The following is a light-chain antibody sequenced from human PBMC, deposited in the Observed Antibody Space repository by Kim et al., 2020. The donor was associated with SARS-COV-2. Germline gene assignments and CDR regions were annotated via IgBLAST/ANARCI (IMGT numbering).Light chain of an antibody. J-gene: IGLJ1*01. CDR3: QSYDGRLTAFYV. Sequence: QSVLAQPPSVSGAPGQTVTISCNGGSSNIGAGYDVHWYQQLPGTAPKLLIFRNNNQPSGVPDRFSGSKSGTSASLAITGLQTEYEANYYCQSYDGRLTAFYVFGSGTKVTFL. CDR1: SSNIGAGYD. V-gene: IGLV1-40*01. CDR2: RNN.